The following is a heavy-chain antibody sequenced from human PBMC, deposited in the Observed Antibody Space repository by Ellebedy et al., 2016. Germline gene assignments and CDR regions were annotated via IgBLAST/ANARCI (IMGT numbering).Heavy chain of an antibody. V-gene: IGHV3-7*01. Sequence: GGSLRLXCAASGFTFSNYWMSWVRQAPGKGLEWVANLKPDGSEKHYVDSVKGRFTISRDNAKNSLYLQMNSLRTEDTAVYYCARGGSLRFDQWGQGTLVTVSS. CDR2: LKPDGSEK. CDR1: GFTFSNYW. J-gene: IGHJ4*02. D-gene: IGHD5-12*01. CDR3: ARGGSLRFDQ.